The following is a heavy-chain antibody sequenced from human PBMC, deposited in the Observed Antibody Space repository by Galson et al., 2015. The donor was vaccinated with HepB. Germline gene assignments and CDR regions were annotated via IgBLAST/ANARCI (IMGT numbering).Heavy chain of an antibody. Sequence: LRLSCAASEFSFSTYALHWVRPAPGRGLDWVAVISYHGREEYIADSAKGRFTISRDNSKDTLYLHMNSLRPEDTAVYYCARAIKLPGTPENCFDLWGHGTMVTVSS. J-gene: IGHJ3*01. CDR1: EFSFSTYA. CDR2: ISYHGREE. D-gene: IGHD6-13*01. V-gene: IGHV3-30*04. CDR3: ARAIKLPGTPENCFDL.